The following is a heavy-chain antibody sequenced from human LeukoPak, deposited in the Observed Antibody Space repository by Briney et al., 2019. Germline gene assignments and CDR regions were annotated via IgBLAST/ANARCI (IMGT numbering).Heavy chain of an antibody. V-gene: IGHV3-33*01. D-gene: IGHD5-18*01. CDR1: GFTFGSYG. CDR2: IWYDGSNK. J-gene: IGHJ4*02. CDR3: ARGGGYSYGLHDY. Sequence: GGSLRLSCAASGFTFGSYGMHWVRQAPGKGLEWVAVIWYDGSNKYYADSVKGRFTISRDNSKNTLYLQMNSLRAEDTAVYYCARGGGYSYGLHDYWGQGTLVTVSS.